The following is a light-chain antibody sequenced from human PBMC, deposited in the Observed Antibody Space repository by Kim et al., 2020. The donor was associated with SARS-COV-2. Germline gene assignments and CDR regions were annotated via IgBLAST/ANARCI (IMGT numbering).Light chain of an antibody. V-gene: IGLV2-18*02. CDR2: EVS. CDR3: SSYTSSSPLGV. J-gene: IGLJ1*01. Sequence: QSVTTSCTGTSSDVGSYNRVSWYQQPPGTAPKLLIYEVSNRPSGVPDRFSGSKSGNTAALTISGLQAEDEADYYCSSYTSSSPLGVFGTGTKVTVL. CDR1: SSDVGSYNR.